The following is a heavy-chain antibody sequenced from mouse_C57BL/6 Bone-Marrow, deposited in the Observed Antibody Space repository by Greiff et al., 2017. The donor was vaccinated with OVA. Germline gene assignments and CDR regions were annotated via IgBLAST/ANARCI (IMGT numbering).Heavy chain of an antibody. D-gene: IGHD2-2*01. V-gene: IGHV5-6*01. J-gene: IGHJ2*01. CDR2: ISSGGSYT. Sequence: EVQVVESGGDLVKPGGSLKLSCAASGFTFSSYGMSWVRQTPDKRLEWVATISSGGSYTYYPDSVKGRFTISRDNAKNTLYLQMSSLKSEDTAMYYCARRVLWLRRGYSIDYWGQGTTLTVSS. CDR3: ARRVLWLRRGYSIDY. CDR1: GFTFSSYG.